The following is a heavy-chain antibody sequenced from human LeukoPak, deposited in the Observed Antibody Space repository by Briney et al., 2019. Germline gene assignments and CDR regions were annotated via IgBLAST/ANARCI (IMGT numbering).Heavy chain of an antibody. J-gene: IGHJ4*02. V-gene: IGHV1-2*02. CDR2: INPNSGGT. CDR1: GYTFTGYY. CDR3: VRDRCGGDCSFDY. Sequence: GASVKVSCKASGYTFTGYYMHWVRQAPGQGLEWMGWINPNSGGTNYAQKFQGRVTMTRGTSISTAYMELSRLRSDDTAVYYCVRDRCGGDCSFDYWGQGTLVTVSS. D-gene: IGHD2-21*01.